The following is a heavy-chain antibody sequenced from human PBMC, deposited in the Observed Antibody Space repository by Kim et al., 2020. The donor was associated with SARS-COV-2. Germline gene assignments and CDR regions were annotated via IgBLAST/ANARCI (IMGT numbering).Heavy chain of an antibody. Sequence: ASVKVSCKASGYTFTSYDINWVRQATGQGPEWMGWMNPNSGNTGYAQKFQGRVTMTRNTSISTAYMELSSLRSEDTAVYYCARGRRYFDWLCPYYYYYGMDVWGQGTTVTVSS. CDR3: ARGRRYFDWLCPYYYYYGMDV. CDR1: GYTFTSYD. J-gene: IGHJ6*02. CDR2: MNPNSGNT. D-gene: IGHD3-9*01. V-gene: IGHV1-8*01.